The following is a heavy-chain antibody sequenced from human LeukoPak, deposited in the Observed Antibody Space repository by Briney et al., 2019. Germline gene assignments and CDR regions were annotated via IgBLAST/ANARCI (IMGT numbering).Heavy chain of an antibody. CDR2: IKQDGSEK. V-gene: IGHV3-7*01. J-gene: IGHJ4*02. D-gene: IGHD2-8*01. CDR1: GFTVSSNY. CDR3: ALVYAKYYLDY. Sequence: PGGSLRLSCAASGFTVSSNYMSWVRQAPGKGLEWVANIKQDGSEKYYVDSVKGRFTISRDNAKNSLYLQMNSLRAEDTAVYYCALVYAKYYLDYWGQGTLVTVSS.